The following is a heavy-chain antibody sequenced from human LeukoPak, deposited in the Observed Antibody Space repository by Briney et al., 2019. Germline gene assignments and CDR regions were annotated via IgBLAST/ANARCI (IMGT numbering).Heavy chain of an antibody. J-gene: IGHJ4*02. CDR3: ARDGASGDFWSGYYNGGYYYFDY. V-gene: IGHV4-59*12. CDR2: IYYSGST. D-gene: IGHD3-3*01. Sequence: PSETLSLTCTVSGGSISSFYWSWIRQPPGKGLEWIGYIYYSGSTNYNPSLKSRVTISVDTSKNQFSLKLSSVTAADTAVYYCARDGASGDFWSGYYNGGYYYFDYWGQGTLVTVSS. CDR1: GGSISSFY.